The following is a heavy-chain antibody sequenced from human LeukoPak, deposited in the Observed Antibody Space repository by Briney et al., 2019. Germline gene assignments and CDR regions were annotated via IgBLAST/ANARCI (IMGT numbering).Heavy chain of an antibody. Sequence: SETLSLTCTVSGGSISSYYWSLIRQPPGKGLEWIGYIYYSGSTNYNPSLKSRVTISVDTSKNQFSLKLSSVTAADTAVYYCASDSGYDNWSDPWGQGTLVTVSS. D-gene: IGHD3-22*01. CDR1: GGSISSYY. CDR3: ASDSGYDNWSDP. J-gene: IGHJ5*02. V-gene: IGHV4-59*01. CDR2: IYYSGST.